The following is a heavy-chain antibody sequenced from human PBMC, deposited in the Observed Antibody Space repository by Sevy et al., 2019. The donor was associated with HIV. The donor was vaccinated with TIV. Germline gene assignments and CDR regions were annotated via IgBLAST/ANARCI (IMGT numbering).Heavy chain of an antibody. J-gene: IGHJ4*02. CDR2: VSANSGNT. CDR3: ARSKAAVAGTFYFDY. CDR1: GYTFTSYI. Sequence: ASVKVSCTTSGYTFTSYIITWVRQAPGQGLEWMAWVSANSGNTDYVQKLQGRVTLTTDTSTSKAYMKLRSLTSDDTAVYYCARSKAAVAGTFYFDYWGQGTLVTVSS. V-gene: IGHV1-18*01. D-gene: IGHD6-19*01.